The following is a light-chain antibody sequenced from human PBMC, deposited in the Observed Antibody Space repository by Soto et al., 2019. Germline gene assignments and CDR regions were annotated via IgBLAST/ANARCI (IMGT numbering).Light chain of an antibody. CDR2: DAS. J-gene: IGKJ1*01. Sequence: DIQMTQSPSTLSAYVGDRVTITCRASQSISNWLAWYQQKPGKAPKALIHDASSLESGVPSRFSGSGSGTEFTLTISSLQPDDFATYHCQQYKSYLTFGQGTKVEIK. V-gene: IGKV1-5*01. CDR3: QQYKSYLT. CDR1: QSISNW.